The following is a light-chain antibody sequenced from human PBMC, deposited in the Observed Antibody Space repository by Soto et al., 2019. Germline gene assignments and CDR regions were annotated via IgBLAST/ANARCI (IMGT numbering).Light chain of an antibody. CDR3: QQYNSFSHT. CDR1: QSISGW. V-gene: IGKV1-5*01. J-gene: IGKJ2*01. CDR2: DAS. Sequence: DIQMTQSPSTLSASVGDRVTITCRASQSISGWLAWYQQNPGKAPKLLIYDASSLEGGVPSRFSGSGSGTEFTLTISGLQPDDFATYYCQQYNSFSHTFGQG.